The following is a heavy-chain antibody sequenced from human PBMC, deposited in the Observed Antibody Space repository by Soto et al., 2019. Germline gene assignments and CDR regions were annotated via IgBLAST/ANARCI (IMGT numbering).Heavy chain of an antibody. J-gene: IGHJ4*02. Sequence: GGSLRLSCVAAGFTFSSSAVSWVRQVPGKGLEWVSGISGSNFNTYYADSVKGRFTISRDNPKNTLYLQMNSLRAEDTALYYCAKDPWLYLFDYWGQGTLVTVSS. V-gene: IGHV3-23*01. CDR2: ISGSNFNT. D-gene: IGHD3-16*02. CDR1: GFTFSSSA. CDR3: AKDPWLYLFDY.